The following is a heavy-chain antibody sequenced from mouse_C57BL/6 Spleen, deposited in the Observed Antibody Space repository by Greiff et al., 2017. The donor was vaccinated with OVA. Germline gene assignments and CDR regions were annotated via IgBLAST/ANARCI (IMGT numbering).Heavy chain of an antibody. CDR1: GYAFSSYW. Sequence: VQLVESGPELVKPGASVKISCKASGYAFSSYWMNWVKQRPGKGLEWIGRIYPGDGDTNYNGKFKGKATLTADKSSSTAYMQLRSLTSEDSAVYYYAVTVTNWFAYWGQGTLVTVSA. J-gene: IGHJ3*01. D-gene: IGHD2-12*01. CDR2: IYPGDGDT. V-gene: IGHV1-82*01. CDR3: AVTVTNWFAY.